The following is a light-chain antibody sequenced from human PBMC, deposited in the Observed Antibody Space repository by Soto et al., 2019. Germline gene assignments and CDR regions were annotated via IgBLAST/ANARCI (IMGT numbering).Light chain of an antibody. J-gene: IGKJ1*01. Sequence: ETVMTQSAATLSVSLGERATLSCRASQSVSINLAWYQQKPGQAPRLLIYGASTRVTGVPARFSGSGSGTDFTLTISSLQSEDFAIYYCQQYNNWPRTFVQGTKVEIK. CDR2: GAS. V-gene: IGKV3-15*01. CDR1: QSVSIN. CDR3: QQYNNWPRT.